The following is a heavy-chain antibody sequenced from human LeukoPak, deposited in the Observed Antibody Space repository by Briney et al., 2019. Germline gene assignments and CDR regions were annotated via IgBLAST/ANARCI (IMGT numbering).Heavy chain of an antibody. CDR3: ARALVVVAPGAFDI. CDR1: GGSISSSSYY. Sequence: SETLSLTCTVSGGSISSSSYYWGWIRQPPGKGLEWIGSIYYSGSTYYNPSLKSRVTISVDTSKNQFSLKLSSVTAADTAVYYCARALVVVAPGAFDIWGQGTMVTVSS. CDR2: IYYSGST. D-gene: IGHD2-21*01. V-gene: IGHV4-39*01. J-gene: IGHJ3*02.